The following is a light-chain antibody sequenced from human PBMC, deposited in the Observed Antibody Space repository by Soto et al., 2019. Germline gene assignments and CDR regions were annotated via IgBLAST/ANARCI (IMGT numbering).Light chain of an antibody. CDR1: EDIKSD. CDR2: ATS. J-gene: IGKJ1*01. V-gene: IGKV1-17*01. CDR3: LQHHAYPRT. Sequence: DIQMTQSPSSLSASVGDRVIITCRASEDIKSDLGWYQQKAGEAPRRLISATSSLQSGVPSRFSGSGSGTEFTLTLSSLQPEDLATYYCLQHHAYPRTFGQGTKVEIK.